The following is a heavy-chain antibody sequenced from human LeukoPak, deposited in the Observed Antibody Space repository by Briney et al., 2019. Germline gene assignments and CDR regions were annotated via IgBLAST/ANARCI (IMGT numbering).Heavy chain of an antibody. CDR2: ISSNGGST. CDR3: ARELSVRAFDI. D-gene: IGHD2-2*01. V-gene: IGHV3-64*01. Sequence: PGGSLRLSCAASGFTFSSYAMPWVRQAPGKGLEYVSAISSNGGSTYYANSVKGRFTISRDNSKNTLYLQMGSLRAEDMAVYYCARELSVRAFDIWGQGTMVTVSS. CDR1: GFTFSSYA. J-gene: IGHJ3*02.